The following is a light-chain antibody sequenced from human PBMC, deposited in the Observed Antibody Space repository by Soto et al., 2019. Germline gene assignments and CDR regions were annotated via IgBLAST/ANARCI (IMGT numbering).Light chain of an antibody. CDR1: QSVSSN. J-gene: IGKJ5*01. CDR2: GAS. V-gene: IGKV3-15*01. CDR3: QQYSNWPPIT. Sequence: EIVMTQSPATLSVSPGERATLSCRASQSVSSNLAWYQQKPGQAPRLLIYGASTRATGIPARFSGSGPGTEFTLTISSLQSEDFAVYYCQQYSNWPPITFGQGTRLEIK.